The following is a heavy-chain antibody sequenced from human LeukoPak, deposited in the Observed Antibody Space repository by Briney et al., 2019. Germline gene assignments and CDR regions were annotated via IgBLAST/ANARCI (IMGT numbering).Heavy chain of an antibody. V-gene: IGHV3-66*01. J-gene: IGHJ6*02. CDR3: ARVPQDYYGMDV. Sequence: AGGSLRLSCAASGFTVSSNYMSWVRQAPGKGLEWVSVIYSGGSTYYADSVKGRFTISRDNSKNTLYLQMNSLRAEDTAVYYCARVPQDYYGMDVWGQGTTVTVS. CDR1: GFTVSSNY. CDR2: IYSGGST.